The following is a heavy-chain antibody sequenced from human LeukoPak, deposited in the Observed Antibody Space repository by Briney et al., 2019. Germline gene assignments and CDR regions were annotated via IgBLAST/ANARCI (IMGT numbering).Heavy chain of an antibody. CDR2: ISGSGGST. CDR1: GFTFSSYA. J-gene: IGHJ4*02. D-gene: IGHD1-26*01. V-gene: IGHV3-23*01. CDR3: AKVPLFRWESYYFDY. Sequence: GGSLRLSCAASGFTFSSYAMSWVRQAPGKGLEWVSAISGSGGSTYYADSVKGRFTISRDNSKNTLYLQMNSLRAEDTAVYYCAKVPLFRWESYYFDYWGQGTLVTVSS.